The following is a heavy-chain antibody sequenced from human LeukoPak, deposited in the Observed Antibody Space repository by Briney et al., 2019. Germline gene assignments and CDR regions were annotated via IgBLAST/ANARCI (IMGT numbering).Heavy chain of an antibody. J-gene: IGHJ4*02. V-gene: IGHV1-69*05. CDR3: ASAPVNYYDSSGYYSYFDY. CDR1: GGTFSSYA. Sequence: SVKASCKASGGTFSSYAISWVRQAPGQGLEWMGRIIPIFGTANYAQKFQGRVTITTDESTSTAYMELSSLRSEDTAVYYCASAPVNYYDSSGYYSYFDYWGQGTLVTVSS. CDR2: IIPIFGTA. D-gene: IGHD3-22*01.